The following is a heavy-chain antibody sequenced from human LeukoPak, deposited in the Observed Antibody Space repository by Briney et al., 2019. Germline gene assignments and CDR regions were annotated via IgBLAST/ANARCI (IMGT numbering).Heavy chain of an antibody. CDR2: IYTSGST. D-gene: IGHD1-26*01. CDR1: GASITIGDYY. J-gene: IGHJ6*03. CDR3: ASELPYYYYMDV. Sequence: SQTLSLTCSVSGASITIGDYYWSWIRQPAGKGLEWIGRIYTSGSTNYNPSLKSRVTMSVDTSKNQFSLKLSSVTAADTAVYYCASELPYYYYMDVWGKGTTVTVSS. V-gene: IGHV4-61*02.